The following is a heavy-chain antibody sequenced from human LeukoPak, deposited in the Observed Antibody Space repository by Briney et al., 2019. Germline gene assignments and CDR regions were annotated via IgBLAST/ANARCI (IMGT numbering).Heavy chain of an antibody. CDR2: INHSGST. V-gene: IGHV4-34*01. CDR3: ARGQRNYYDSSGYWLLN. CDR1: GGSSSGYY. J-gene: IGHJ4*02. Sequence: SETLSLTCAVYGGSSSGYYWSWIRQPPGKGLEWIGEINHSGSTNYNPSLKSRVTISVDTSKNQFSLKLSSVTAADTAVYYCARGQRNYYDSSGYWLLNWGQGTLVTVSS. D-gene: IGHD3-22*01.